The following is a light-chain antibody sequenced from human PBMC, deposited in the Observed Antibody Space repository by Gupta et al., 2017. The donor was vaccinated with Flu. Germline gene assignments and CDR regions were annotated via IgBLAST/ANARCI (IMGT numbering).Light chain of an antibody. CDR2: GAS. J-gene: IGKJ5*01. V-gene: IGKV3-11*01. CDR3: QYRSNWNT. CDR1: QSVSSY. Sequence: EIVLTQSPATLSLSPGERSTLSFRASQSVSSYLAWYQQKPGQAPRLIIYGASNRATGIPDRFSGSGEWKEFTRTSSLRENEDCAGYYVQYRSNWNTFGQGTRLQIK.